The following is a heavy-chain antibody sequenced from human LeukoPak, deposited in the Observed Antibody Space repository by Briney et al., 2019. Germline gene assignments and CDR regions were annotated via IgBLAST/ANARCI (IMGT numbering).Heavy chain of an antibody. D-gene: IGHD3-9*01. CDR2: ITGSGGNT. V-gene: IGHV3-23*01. Sequence: GGSLRLSCAASGFAFRNYAMSGVRRAPGKGLEWGSAITGSGGNTYSADSEKGRFTISRDNSKNTAFLQMNSRRAEDTAVYYCAKWGDYHVLTGYYVSDYWGQGTLVTVSP. CDR3: AKWGDYHVLTGYYVSDY. CDR1: GFAFRNYA. J-gene: IGHJ4*02.